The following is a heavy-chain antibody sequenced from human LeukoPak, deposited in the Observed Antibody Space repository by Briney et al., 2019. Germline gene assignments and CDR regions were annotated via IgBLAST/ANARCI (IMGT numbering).Heavy chain of an antibody. V-gene: IGHV1-69*13. CDR3: APLNYYYDSSGYTNWFDP. J-gene: IGHJ5*02. D-gene: IGHD3-22*01. Sequence: SVKVSCKASGGTFSSYAISWVRQAPGQGLEWMGGIIPIFGTANYAQKFQGRVTITADESTSTAYMELSSLRSEDTAVYYCAPLNYYYDSSGYTNWFDPWGQGTLVTVSS. CDR2: IIPIFGTA. CDR1: GGTFSSYA.